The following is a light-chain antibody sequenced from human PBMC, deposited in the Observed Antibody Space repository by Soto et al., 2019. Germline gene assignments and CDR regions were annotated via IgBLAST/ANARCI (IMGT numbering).Light chain of an antibody. J-gene: IGLJ2*01. Sequence: QSVLTQPPSASGSPGQSVTISCTGTSSDVGGYNYVSWYQQHPGKAPKLMIYEVSKRPSGVPDRFSGSKSGNTASLTVPGLQAEDEADYYCSSYAGSNNFPVVFGGGTKVTVL. CDR1: SSDVGGYNY. CDR3: SSYAGSNNFPVV. CDR2: EVS. V-gene: IGLV2-8*01.